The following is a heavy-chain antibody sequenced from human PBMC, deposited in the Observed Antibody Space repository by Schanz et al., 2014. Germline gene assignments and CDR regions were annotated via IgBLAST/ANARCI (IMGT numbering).Heavy chain of an antibody. Sequence: QVQLVQSGAEVKKPGASVKVSCKASGYSFTDYYIHWIRQAPGQGLEWMGWIDPNSGGTTYAKKYQGRVSFTSATYITTVYMEVNSLTSDDTAVFYCARTASHDVWRGYIPHYAFDLWGQGTVVIVSS. D-gene: IGHD3-3*01. J-gene: IGHJ3*01. CDR3: ARTASHDVWRGYIPHYAFDL. CDR1: GYSFTDYY. V-gene: IGHV1-2*02. CDR2: IDPNSGGT.